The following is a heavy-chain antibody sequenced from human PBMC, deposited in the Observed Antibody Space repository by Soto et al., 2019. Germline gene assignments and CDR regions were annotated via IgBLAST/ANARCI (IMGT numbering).Heavy chain of an antibody. CDR2: ISSSGSST. CDR1: GFTFSHYA. D-gene: IGHD1-26*01. Sequence: VQLLESGGGLVQPGGSLRLSCAASGFTFSHYAMSWFRQAPGKGLEWVSSISSSGSSTYYADSVKGRVTISTDHSKNILYLQMDNLRVEDTAIYYCAMAGELYYFDYRGQGTLVSVSS. V-gene: IGHV3-23*01. CDR3: AMAGELYYFDY. J-gene: IGHJ4*02.